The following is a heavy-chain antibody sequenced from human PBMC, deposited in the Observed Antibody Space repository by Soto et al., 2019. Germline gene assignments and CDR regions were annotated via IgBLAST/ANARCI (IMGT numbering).Heavy chain of an antibody. CDR2: INDRGSI. CDR1: GGSFSGYY. J-gene: IGHJ2*01. D-gene: IGHD3-9*01. V-gene: IGHV4-34*01. CDR3: ARESHDILTGPPWVWYFDL. Sequence: QVQLQQWGAGPLRPLETLSLTCGVSGGSFSGYYWAWIRQSPGKGLEWIGEINDRGSINYNPSRTSRVSVSADTPKNHYSLNLMSVTAADTAVYYCARESHDILTGPPWVWYFDLWGRGTLVTVSS.